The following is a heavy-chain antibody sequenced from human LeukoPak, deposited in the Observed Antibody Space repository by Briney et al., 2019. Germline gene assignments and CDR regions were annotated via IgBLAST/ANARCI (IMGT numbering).Heavy chain of an antibody. CDR3: ARVTLYAESALDY. CDR2: INHSGST. Sequence: KTSETLSLTCAVYGGSFSGYYWSWIRQPPGKGLEWIGEINHSGSTNYNPSLKSRVTISVDTSKNQFSLKLSSVTAADTAVYYCARVTLYAESALDYWGQGTLVTVSS. CDR1: GGSFSGYY. V-gene: IGHV4-34*01. D-gene: IGHD4-17*01. J-gene: IGHJ4*02.